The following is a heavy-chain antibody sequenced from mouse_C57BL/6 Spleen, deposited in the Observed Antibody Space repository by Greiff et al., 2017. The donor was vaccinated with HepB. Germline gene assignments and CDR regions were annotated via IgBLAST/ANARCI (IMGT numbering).Heavy chain of an antibody. CDR3: ARFNYGGWYFDV. Sequence: QVQLQQSGAELARPGASVKLSCKASGYTFTSYGISWVKQRTGQGLEWIGEIYPRSGNTYYNEKLKGKATLTADKSSSTAYMELRSLTSEDSAVYFCARFNYGGWYFDVWGTGTTVTVSS. CDR2: IYPRSGNT. J-gene: IGHJ1*03. D-gene: IGHD1-1*02. V-gene: IGHV1-81*01. CDR1: GYTFTSYG.